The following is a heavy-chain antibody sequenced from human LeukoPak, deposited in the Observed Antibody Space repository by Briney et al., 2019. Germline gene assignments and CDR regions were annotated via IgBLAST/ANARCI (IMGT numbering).Heavy chain of an antibody. CDR3: VKDLGRYRNNCFDY. Sequence: GGSLRLSCAASGFTFSSYAMSWVRQAPEKGPEWVSTISGSGGGTYYADSVKGRFTISRDDSKNTLYLQMNSLRAEDTAVYYCVKDLGRYRNNCFDYWGQGTLVTLSS. D-gene: IGHD1-26*01. CDR1: GFTFSSYA. J-gene: IGHJ4*02. V-gene: IGHV3-23*01. CDR2: ISGSGGGT.